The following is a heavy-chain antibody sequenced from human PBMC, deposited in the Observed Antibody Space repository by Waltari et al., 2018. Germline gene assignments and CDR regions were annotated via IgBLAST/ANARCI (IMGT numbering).Heavy chain of an antibody. CDR1: GFTFSDFS. V-gene: IGHV3-48*01. J-gene: IGHJ4*02. CDR2: IYSTGSTI. Sequence: EVQLVESGGGLVQPGGSLRLSCAASGFTFSDFSMNWVRQATGKGLEWVSYIYSTGSTIYYADSVKGRFSISRDKSKNTLYLQMNSLRAEDTAVYYCARGTEYWCQGTLVTVSS. CDR3: ARGTEY.